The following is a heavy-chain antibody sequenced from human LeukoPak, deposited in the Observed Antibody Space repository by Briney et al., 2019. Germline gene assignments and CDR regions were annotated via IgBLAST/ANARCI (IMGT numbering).Heavy chain of an antibody. CDR3: ARDLITMVRGVSSPVPDY. CDR1: GYTFTGYY. D-gene: IGHD3-10*01. CDR2: INPNSGGT. V-gene: IGHV1-2*02. Sequence: ASVKVSCMASGYTFTGYYMHWVRQAPGQGLEWMGWINPNSGGTNYAQKFQGRVTMTRDTSISTAYMELSRLRSDDTAVYYCARDLITMVRGVSSPVPDYWGQGTLVTVSS. J-gene: IGHJ4*02.